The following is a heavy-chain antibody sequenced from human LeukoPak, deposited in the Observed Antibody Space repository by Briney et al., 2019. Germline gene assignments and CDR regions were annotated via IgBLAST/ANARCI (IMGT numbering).Heavy chain of an antibody. CDR3: ARTRFYYYNMDV. Sequence: GGSLRLSCVASGFTFKNYAMTWIRQAPGKGLEWVSVMSASGDSTYHAESSKGRFTISRDNSKDTLFLQMNSLRGEDTAVYYCARTRFYYYNMDVWGKGTTVTVSS. J-gene: IGHJ6*03. CDR1: GFTFKNYA. V-gene: IGHV3-23*01. CDR2: MSASGDST. D-gene: IGHD4-17*01.